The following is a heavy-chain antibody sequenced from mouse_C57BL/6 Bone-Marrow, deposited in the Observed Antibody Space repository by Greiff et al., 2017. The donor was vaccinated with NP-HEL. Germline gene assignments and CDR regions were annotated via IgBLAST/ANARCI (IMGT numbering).Heavy chain of an antibody. CDR1: GYTFTDYY. Sequence: QVQLQQSGPELVKPGASVKISRKASGYTFTDYYINWVKQRPGQGLEWIGWIFPGSGSTYYNEKFKGKATLTVDKSSSTAYMLLSSLTSEDSAVYFCAREEITTVVALGDYWGQGTSVTVSS. J-gene: IGHJ4*01. CDR2: IFPGSGST. D-gene: IGHD1-1*01. CDR3: AREEITTVVALGDY. V-gene: IGHV1-75*01.